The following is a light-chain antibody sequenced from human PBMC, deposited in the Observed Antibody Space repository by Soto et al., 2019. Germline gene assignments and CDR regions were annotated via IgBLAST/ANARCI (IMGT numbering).Light chain of an antibody. V-gene: IGKV3-20*01. CDR1: QSVSNNY. Sequence: EIVLTQSPGTLSLSPGERATLSCRASQSVSNNYLAWYQQKPGQAPRLLIYGASNRATGIPDRFSGSGSGTDFTLTISRLESGDFAVYYWQQYGSSGTFGQGTKVDIK. CDR2: GAS. CDR3: QQYGSSGT. J-gene: IGKJ1*01.